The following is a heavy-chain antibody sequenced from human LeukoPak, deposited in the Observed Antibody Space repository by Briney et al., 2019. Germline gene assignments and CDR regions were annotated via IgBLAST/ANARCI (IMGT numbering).Heavy chain of an antibody. Sequence: KTSETLSLTCTVSGGSISSSSYYWGWSRQPPGKGLEWIGSIYYSGSTYYNPSLKSRVTTSVDTSKNQFSLKLSSVTAADTAVYYCARNSSSGGGYFDYWGQGTLVTVSS. CDR1: GGSISSSSYY. V-gene: IGHV4-39*01. J-gene: IGHJ4*02. CDR2: IYYSGST. CDR3: ARNSSSGGGYFDY. D-gene: IGHD6-6*01.